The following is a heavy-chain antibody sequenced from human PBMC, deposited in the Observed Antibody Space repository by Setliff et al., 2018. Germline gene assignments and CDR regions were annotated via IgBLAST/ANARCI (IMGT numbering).Heavy chain of an antibody. CDR2: ISSSGSTI. D-gene: IGHD6-13*01. CDR1: GFTFSDYY. CDR3: AKEYSSTWVKAWFDP. J-gene: IGHJ5*02. Sequence: GGSLRLSCAASGFTFSDYYMSWIRQAPGKGLEWVSYISSSGSTIYYADSVKGRFTISRDNSKNTLYLQMNSLRAEDTAVYYCAKEYSSTWVKAWFDPWGQGTLVTVSS. V-gene: IGHV3-11*01.